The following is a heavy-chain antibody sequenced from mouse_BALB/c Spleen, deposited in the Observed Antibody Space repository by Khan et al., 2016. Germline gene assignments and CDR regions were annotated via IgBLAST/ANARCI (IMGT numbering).Heavy chain of an antibody. CDR2: IHYSGST. J-gene: IGHJ4*01. CDR1: GYSITSGYS. CDR3: TRSHGYYAMDY. Sequence: EVQLQESGPDLVKPSQSLSLTCTVTGYSITSGYSWHWIRQFPGNKLEWMGYIHYSGSTKYIPSLKSRISITRDTSKNQFFLQLNSVTPEDTATYYCTRSHGYYAMDYCGQGTSVTVSS. V-gene: IGHV3-1*02.